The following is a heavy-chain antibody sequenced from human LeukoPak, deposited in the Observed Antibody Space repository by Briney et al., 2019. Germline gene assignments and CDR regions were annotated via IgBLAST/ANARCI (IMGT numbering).Heavy chain of an antibody. CDR2: VYYSGST. V-gene: IGHV4-39*01. CDR1: GGSISNSPYY. CDR3: ARYYGSGGYLDY. D-gene: IGHD3-10*01. J-gene: IGHJ4*02. Sequence: SETLSLTCTVSGGSISNSPYYWGWIRQPPGKGLEWIGSVYYSGSTSCNPSLKSRVTISVGSSKNQFSLKLSSVTAADTAVYYCARYYGSGGYLDYWGQGTLVAVSS.